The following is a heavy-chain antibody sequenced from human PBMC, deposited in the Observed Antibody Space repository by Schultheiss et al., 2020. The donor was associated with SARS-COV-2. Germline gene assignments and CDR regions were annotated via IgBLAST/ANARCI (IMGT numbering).Heavy chain of an antibody. CDR2: ISAYNGNT. V-gene: IGHV1-18*01. D-gene: IGHD3-10*01. CDR3: ARPLLPDDAFDI. J-gene: IGHJ3*02. Sequence: ASVKVSCKASGGTFSSYAISWVRQAPGQGLEWMGWISAYNGNTNYAQKLQGRVTMTTDTSTSTAYMELRSLRSDDTAVYYCARPLLPDDAFDIWGQGTMVTVSS. CDR1: GGTFSSYA.